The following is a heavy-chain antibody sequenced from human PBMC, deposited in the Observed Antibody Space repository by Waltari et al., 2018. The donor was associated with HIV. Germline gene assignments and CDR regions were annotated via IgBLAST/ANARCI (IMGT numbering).Heavy chain of an antibody. CDR3: AREALYDSSGYYFDY. D-gene: IGHD3-22*01. CDR1: EFTFTNYW. J-gene: IGHJ4*02. CDR2: RKQDESEK. Sequence: EVQLVESGGGLVQPGESLRLSCAASEFTFTNYWTPWVRQAPGKGREWVAKRKQDESEKYYVDSVKGRFTISRDNAKNSLFLQMNSLRAEDTAVYYCAREALYDSSGYYFDYWGQGTLVTVSS. V-gene: IGHV3-7*01.